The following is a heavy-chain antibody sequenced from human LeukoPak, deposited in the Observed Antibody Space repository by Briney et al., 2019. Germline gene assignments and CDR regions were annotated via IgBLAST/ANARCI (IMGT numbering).Heavy chain of an antibody. CDR3: ARGVDSGYPYY. V-gene: IGHV4-59*01. Sequence: PSETLSLTCSVSGDSLSSYYWTWIRQTPGKGLEWIAYIHYNGNTKSNPSLTSRVTISLDTSKNQFSLTLTSLTAADTTVYYCARGVDSGYPYYWGQGTLFTVSS. CDR1: GDSLSSYY. D-gene: IGHD3-22*01. CDR2: IHYNGNT. J-gene: IGHJ4*02.